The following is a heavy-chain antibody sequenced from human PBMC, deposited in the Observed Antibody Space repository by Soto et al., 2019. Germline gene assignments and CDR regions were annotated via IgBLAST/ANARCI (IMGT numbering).Heavy chain of an antibody. J-gene: IGHJ4*02. Sequence: PSETLSLTCTVSGGSISSYYWSWIRQPPGKGLEWIGYIYYSGSTNYNPSLKSRVTISVDTSKNQFSLKLSSVTAADTAVYYCARAYYDILTGYYSSHTASHFDYWGQGTLVTVSS. CDR3: ARAYYDILTGYYSSHTASHFDY. D-gene: IGHD3-9*01. CDR2: IYYSGST. V-gene: IGHV4-59*08. CDR1: GGSISSYY.